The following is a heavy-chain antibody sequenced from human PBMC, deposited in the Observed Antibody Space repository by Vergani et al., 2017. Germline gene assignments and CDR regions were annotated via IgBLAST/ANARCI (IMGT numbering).Heavy chain of an antibody. CDR2: TWYDGNNK. Sequence: QVQLVESGGGVVQPGRSLRLSCAASGFTFNQYGMHWVRQAPGKGLEWVAVTWYDGNNKQYADSVKGRFTISRDNSKNTVFLQMNRLRAEDTAVYYCAKMGSVVVTEGAYYFDYWGQGTLVTVSS. D-gene: IGHD2-21*02. CDR3: AKMGSVVVTEGAYYFDY. J-gene: IGHJ4*02. V-gene: IGHV3-33*06. CDR1: GFTFNQYG.